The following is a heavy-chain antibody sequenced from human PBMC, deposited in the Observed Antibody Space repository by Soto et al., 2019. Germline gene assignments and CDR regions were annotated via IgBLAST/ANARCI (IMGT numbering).Heavy chain of an antibody. V-gene: IGHV4-30-2*01. D-gene: IGHD5-12*01. J-gene: IGHJ4*02. Sequence: SETLSLTCTVSGGSISSGGYSWSWIRQPPGKGLEWIGYIYHSGSTYYNPSLKSRVTISVDRSKNQFSLKLSSVTAADTAVYYCARAGSEYSGYNSWGQGTLVTVSS. CDR2: IYHSGST. CDR3: ARAGSEYSGYNS. CDR1: GGSISSGGYS.